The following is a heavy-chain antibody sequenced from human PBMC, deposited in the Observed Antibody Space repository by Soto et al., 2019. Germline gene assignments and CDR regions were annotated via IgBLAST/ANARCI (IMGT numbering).Heavy chain of an antibody. V-gene: IGHV4-59*08. CDR3: ARVPDV. CDR2: IYYSGST. J-gene: IGHJ6*02. CDR1: GGSIRSYY. D-gene: IGHD2-2*01. Sequence: PSETLSLTCTVSGGSIRSYYWTWIRQPPGKGLEWIGYIYYSGSTSYNPSLKSRVTISVDTSKNQFSLKLSSVTAADTAVYYCARVPDVWGQGTTVTVSS.